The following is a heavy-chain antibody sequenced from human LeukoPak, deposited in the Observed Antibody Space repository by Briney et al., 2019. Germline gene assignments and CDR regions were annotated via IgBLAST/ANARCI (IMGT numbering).Heavy chain of an antibody. CDR2: IYYSGST. Sequence: SETLSLTCTVSGGSISSYYWSWVRQLPGKGLEWIGYIYYSGSTNYNPSLKSRVTISVDTSKNQFSLKLSSVTAADTAVYYCARRDYDILTGHFDYWGQGTLVTVSS. D-gene: IGHD3-9*01. V-gene: IGHV4-59*08. CDR1: GGSISSYY. J-gene: IGHJ4*02. CDR3: ARRDYDILTGHFDY.